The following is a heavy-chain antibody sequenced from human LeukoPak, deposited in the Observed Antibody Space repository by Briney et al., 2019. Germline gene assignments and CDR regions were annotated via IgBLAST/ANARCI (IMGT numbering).Heavy chain of an antibody. J-gene: IGHJ6*03. CDR3: ARSMRKDIEEGRDLVVVPSASNYYYMDV. CDR1: GYTFTGYY. V-gene: IGHV1-2*02. D-gene: IGHD2-2*01. Sequence: ASVKVSCMASGYTFTGYYMHWVRQAPGQGLEWMGWINPSSGGTNYEQKFQGRVTMTRDTSIRTAYMEMSRLRSDDTAIYYCARSMRKDIEEGRDLVVVPSASNYYYMDVWGKGTTVTISS. CDR2: INPSSGGT.